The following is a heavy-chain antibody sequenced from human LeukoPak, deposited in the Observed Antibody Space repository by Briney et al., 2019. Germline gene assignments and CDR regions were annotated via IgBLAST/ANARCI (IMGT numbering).Heavy chain of an antibody. CDR1: GGTFSSYA. J-gene: IGHJ4*02. V-gene: IGHV1-69*04. Sequence: SVEVSCKASGGTFSSYAISWVRQAPGQGLEWMGRIIPILGIANYAQKFQGRVTITADKSTSTAYMELSSLRSEDTAVYYCAGRYGSGSYPFDYWGQGTLVTVSS. CDR2: IIPILGIA. D-gene: IGHD3-10*01. CDR3: AGRYGSGSYPFDY.